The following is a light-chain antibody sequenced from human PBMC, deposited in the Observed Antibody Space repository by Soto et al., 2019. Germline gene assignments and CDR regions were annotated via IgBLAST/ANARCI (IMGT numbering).Light chain of an antibody. V-gene: IGKV3-15*01. CDR2: GAS. CDR1: QSVSTN. J-gene: IGKJ4*01. Sequence: EIVMTQAPVTLSVSPGERATLSCRASQSVSTNLAWYQQNPGQAPRLLIYGASTRSTDIPATFSGSGSATEFTLTIGSLQSEDFAVYYCQQYNNWPLTFGGGTKVDIK. CDR3: QQYNNWPLT.